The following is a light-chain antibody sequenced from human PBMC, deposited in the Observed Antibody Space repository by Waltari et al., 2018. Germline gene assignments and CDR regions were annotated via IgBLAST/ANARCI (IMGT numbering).Light chain of an antibody. J-gene: IGKJ4*01. V-gene: IGKV4-1*01. CDR2: WAS. Sequence: DIVMTQSPDSLAVSLVERATITCTASQTVLYSSTNKNYLAWYQQKPGQPPKLLIYWASTRESWVPDRFSGSGSGTDFTLTVSSLQAEDFATYYCQQYRDYPLTFGGGTNLEIK. CDR1: QTVLYSSTNKNY. CDR3: QQYRDYPLT.